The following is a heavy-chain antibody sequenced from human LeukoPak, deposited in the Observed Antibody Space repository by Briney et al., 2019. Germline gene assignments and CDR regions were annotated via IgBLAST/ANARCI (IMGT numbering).Heavy chain of an antibody. CDR2: IYHRGST. J-gene: IGHJ6*03. D-gene: IGHD2-2*01. V-gene: IGHV4-38-2*02. Sequence: SETLSLTCSVSGYSISSGYYWGWIRQPPGKGLEWIGSIYHRGSTYYNPSLKSRVTISVDTSKNQFSLKLCSVTAADTAVYYCARVDCSSTSCYSPPYYYYMDVWGKGTTVTVSS. CDR3: ARVDCSSTSCYSPPYYYYMDV. CDR1: GYSISSGYY.